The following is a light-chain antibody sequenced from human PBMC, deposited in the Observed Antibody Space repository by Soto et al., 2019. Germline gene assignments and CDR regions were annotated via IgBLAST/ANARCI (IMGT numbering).Light chain of an antibody. J-gene: IGKJ1*01. CDR2: DAS. Sequence: EIVMTQSPATLSVSPGERATLSCRASQSVSSSLAWYQQKPGQAPRLLIYDASTRAAGIPARFSGSGSGTEFSLTISSLQSEDFAIHYCQQYNNWLLWTFGQGTKVEIK. V-gene: IGKV3-15*01. CDR1: QSVSSS. CDR3: QQYNNWLLWT.